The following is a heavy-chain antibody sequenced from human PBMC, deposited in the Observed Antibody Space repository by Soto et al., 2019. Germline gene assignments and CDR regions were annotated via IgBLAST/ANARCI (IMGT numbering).Heavy chain of an antibody. V-gene: IGHV1-18*01. J-gene: IGHJ4*02. CDR3: AVRRDFGVYLFDY. Sequence: ASVKVSCKASGYPFSDNHIHWLRQAPGQGLEWMGWISAYNGNTNYAQKLQGRVTMTTDTSTSTAYMELRSLRSDDTAVYYCAVRRDFGVYLFDYWGQGTLVTVSS. D-gene: IGHD3-3*01. CDR2: ISAYNGNT. CDR1: GYPFSDNH.